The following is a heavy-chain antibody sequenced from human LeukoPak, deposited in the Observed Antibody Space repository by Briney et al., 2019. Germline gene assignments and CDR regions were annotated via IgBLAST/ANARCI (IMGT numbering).Heavy chain of an antibody. CDR2: ISAYNGNT. CDR3: ARTRERCSSTSCYVNWFDP. J-gene: IGHJ5*02. Sequence: VASVKVSCKASGYTFTSYGISWVRQAPGQGLEWMGWISAYNGNTNYAQKLQGRVTITTDESTSTAYMELSSLRSEDTAVYYCARTRERCSSTSCYVNWFDPWGQGTLVTVSS. V-gene: IGHV1-18*01. CDR1: GYTFTSYG. D-gene: IGHD2-2*01.